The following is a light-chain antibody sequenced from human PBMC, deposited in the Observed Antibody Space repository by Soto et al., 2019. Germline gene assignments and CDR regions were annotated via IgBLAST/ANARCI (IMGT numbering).Light chain of an antibody. V-gene: IGKV3-20*01. J-gene: IGKJ1*01. Sequence: TQSPGTLSLSPGERATLSCRTNQSVSSNYLAWYHQKPGQAPRLLIYGASSRATGIPDRFSGSGSGTDFTLTISRLEPEDSAVYYCQQYGSLLRTFGQGTKVDIK. CDR3: QQYGSLLRT. CDR2: GAS. CDR1: QSVSSNY.